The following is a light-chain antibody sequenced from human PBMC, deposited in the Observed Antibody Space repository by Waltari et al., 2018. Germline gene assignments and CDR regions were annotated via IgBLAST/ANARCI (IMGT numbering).Light chain of an antibody. CDR2: GGS. CDR3: QQYNNWPQN. CDR1: QNINAK. J-gene: IGKJ2*01. Sequence: DILMTQSPATLSVSLGERATLSCRVSQNINAKLAWYQLRPGQAPRLLISGGSTRATGVPARFSGSGSGIEFTLTISGLQSEDFAVYSCQQYNNWPQNFGQGTKLEV. V-gene: IGKV3-15*01.